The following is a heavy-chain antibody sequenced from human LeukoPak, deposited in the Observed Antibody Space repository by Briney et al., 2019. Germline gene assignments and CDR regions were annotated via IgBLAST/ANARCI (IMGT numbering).Heavy chain of an antibody. D-gene: IGHD6-19*01. V-gene: IGHV3-21*01. CDR1: GFTFSSYS. CDR3: AKDMEQWLVYFYFDY. Sequence: PGGSLRLSCAASGFTFSSYSMNWVRQAPGKGLEWVSSISSSSSYIYYADSVKGRFTISRDNAKNSLYLQMNSLRAEDTAVYYCAKDMEQWLVYFYFDYWGQGTLVTVSS. J-gene: IGHJ4*02. CDR2: ISSSSSYI.